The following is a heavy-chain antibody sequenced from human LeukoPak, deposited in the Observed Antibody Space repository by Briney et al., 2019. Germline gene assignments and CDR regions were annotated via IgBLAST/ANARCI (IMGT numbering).Heavy chain of an antibody. CDR3: ARVLRGGGDAFDI. CDR2: ISSSGSTI. V-gene: IGHV3-48*04. Sequence: GGSLRLSCAASGFTFSSYSMNWVRQAPGKGLEWVSSISSSGSTIYYADSVKGRFTISRDNAKNSLYLQMNSLRAEDTAVYYCARVLRGGGDAFDIWGQGTMVTVSS. CDR1: GFTFSSYS. J-gene: IGHJ3*02. D-gene: IGHD1-26*01.